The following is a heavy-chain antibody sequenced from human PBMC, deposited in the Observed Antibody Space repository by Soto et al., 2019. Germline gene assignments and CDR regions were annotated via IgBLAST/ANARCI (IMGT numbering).Heavy chain of an antibody. CDR1: GGSFSGYY. J-gene: IGHJ6*03. CDR2: INHSGST. V-gene: IGHV4-34*01. CDR3: ARGAASTTALTSRLGGGANYYYYYYRDV. D-gene: IGHD1-1*01. Sequence: PSETLSLTCAVYGGSFSGYYWSWIRQPPGKGQEWIGEINHSGSTNYNPSLKSRVTISVDTSKNQFSLKLSSVTAADTAVYYCARGAASTTALTSRLGGGANYYYYYYRDVWGKGPTVTV.